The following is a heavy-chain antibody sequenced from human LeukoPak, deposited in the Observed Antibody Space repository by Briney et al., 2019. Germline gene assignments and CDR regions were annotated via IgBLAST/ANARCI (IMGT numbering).Heavy chain of an antibody. J-gene: IGHJ4*02. V-gene: IGHV4-34*01. CDR1: GGSFSGYY. Sequence: PSETLSLTCAVYGGSFSGYYWSWIRQPPGKGLEWIGEINHSGSTNYNPSLKSRVTISVDTSKSQFSLKLSSVTAADTAVYYCACASVIPYYIVDYWGQGTLVTVSS. D-gene: IGHD3-22*01. CDR3: ACASVIPYYIVDY. CDR2: INHSGST.